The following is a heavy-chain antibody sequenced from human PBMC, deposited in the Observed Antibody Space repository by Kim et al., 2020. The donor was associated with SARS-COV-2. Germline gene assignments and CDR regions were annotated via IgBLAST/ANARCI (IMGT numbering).Heavy chain of an antibody. J-gene: IGHJ4*02. CDR1: GGSFSGFY. D-gene: IGHD3-10*01. Sequence: SETLSLTCAVYGGSFSGFYWSWIRQPQGRGLGWIGEINHSGRTNYNPSLKSRVTISVDTSKNQFSLKLTSVTAADTAVYYCARRLSITSGSGSHYCDLWGQGTLVTVSS. CDR3: ARRLSITSGSGSHYCDL. V-gene: IGHV4-34*01. CDR2: INHSGRT.